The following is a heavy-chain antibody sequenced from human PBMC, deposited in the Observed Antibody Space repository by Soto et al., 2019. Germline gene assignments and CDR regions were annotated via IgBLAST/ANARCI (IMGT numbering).Heavy chain of an antibody. V-gene: IGHV1-2*02. CDR2: INPNSGGT. CDR1: GGTFSSYA. Sequence: ASVKVSCKASGGTFSSYAMNWVRQAPGQGLECMGWINPNSGGTNYAQKFQGRVTMTRDTSISTAYMELSRLRSDDTAVYYCARGYSSSWYLREYYFDYWGQGTLVTVSS. J-gene: IGHJ4*02. D-gene: IGHD6-13*01. CDR3: ARGYSSSWYLREYYFDY.